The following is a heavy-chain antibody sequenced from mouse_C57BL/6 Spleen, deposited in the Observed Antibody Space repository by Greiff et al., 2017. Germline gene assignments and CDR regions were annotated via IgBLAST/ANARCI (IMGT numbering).Heavy chain of an antibody. D-gene: IGHD2-2*01. Sequence: EVQLVESGGGLVKPGGSLKLSCAASGFTFSSYAMSWVRQTPEKRLEWVATISDGGSYTYYPDNVKGRFTISRDNAKNNLYLQMSHLKSEDTAMYYCARAPGLFAYWGQGTLVTVSA. J-gene: IGHJ3*01. CDR2: ISDGGSYT. CDR3: ARAPGLFAY. V-gene: IGHV5-4*01. CDR1: GFTFSSYA.